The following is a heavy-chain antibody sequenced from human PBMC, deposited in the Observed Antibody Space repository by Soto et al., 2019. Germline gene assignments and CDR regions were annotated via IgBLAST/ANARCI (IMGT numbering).Heavy chain of an antibody. J-gene: IGHJ5*02. CDR2: INPKSGDK. Sequence: ASLKVSYKTSVYTFTGHIIHWRRQAPGQGLDGLGWINPKSGDKLYAQQLEGRVNMTRDTPISTAYMDLTRLTSDGTAVYSCARDLFPAEKNWNDAYNYFDPWGHGTLVTVSS. V-gene: IGHV1-2*02. D-gene: IGHD1-1*01. CDR3: ARDLFPAEKNWNDAYNYFDP. CDR1: VYTFTGHI.